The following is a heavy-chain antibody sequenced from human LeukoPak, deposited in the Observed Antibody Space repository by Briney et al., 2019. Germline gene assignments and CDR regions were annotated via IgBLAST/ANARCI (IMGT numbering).Heavy chain of an antibody. D-gene: IGHD6-19*01. CDR3: ASAVGQWLGAYYFDY. Sequence: GESLKISCKGSGYSFTSYWIGWVRQMPGKGLEWMGIIYPGGSDTRYSPSFQGQVTISADKSISTAYLQWSSLKASDTAMYYCASAVGQWLGAYYFDYWGQGTLVTVSS. CDR2: IYPGGSDT. V-gene: IGHV5-51*01. J-gene: IGHJ4*02. CDR1: GYSFTSYW.